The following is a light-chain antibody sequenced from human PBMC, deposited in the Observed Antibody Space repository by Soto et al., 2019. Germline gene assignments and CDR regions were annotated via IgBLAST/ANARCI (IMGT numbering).Light chain of an antibody. CDR3: QQYGGSPIT. CDR2: GAS. J-gene: IGKJ5*01. CDR1: QSVSRR. Sequence: EVVLTQSPGTLSLSPGGRATLSCGASQSVSRRLAWYQQRPGQSHRLLISGASMRASGVPVRFIGSGSGTDFTLTITRLEPEDFAVYYCQQYGGSPITVGLGTRLEIK. V-gene: IGKV3-20*01.